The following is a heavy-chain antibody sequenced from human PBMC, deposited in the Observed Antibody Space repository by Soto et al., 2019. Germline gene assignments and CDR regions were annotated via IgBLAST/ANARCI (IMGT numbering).Heavy chain of an antibody. D-gene: IGHD3-22*01. CDR2: IYSGGST. V-gene: IGHV3-66*01. Sequence: PGRSLRLSCAACGFTVNNNYMSWVRQAPGKGLEWVSVIYSGGSTYYADSVNGRLTISRDNSKNTVHLQMNSLRAEDTAVYYCARASYYYDSSGYYYRYYFDYWGQGT. CDR1: GFTVNNNY. CDR3: ARASYYYDSSGYYYRYYFDY. J-gene: IGHJ4*02.